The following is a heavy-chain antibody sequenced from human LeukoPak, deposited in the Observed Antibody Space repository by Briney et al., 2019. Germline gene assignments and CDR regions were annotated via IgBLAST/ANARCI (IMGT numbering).Heavy chain of an antibody. CDR3: ARGYSYANWFDP. D-gene: IGHD5-18*01. CDR2: ISYGGSNK. Sequence: GGSLRLSCAASGFTFSSYAMHWVRQAPGKGLEWVAVISYGGSNKYYADSVKGRFTISRDNSKNTLYLQMNSLRAEDTAVYYCARGYSYANWFDPWGQGTLVTVSS. CDR1: GFTFSSYA. J-gene: IGHJ5*02. V-gene: IGHV3-30-3*01.